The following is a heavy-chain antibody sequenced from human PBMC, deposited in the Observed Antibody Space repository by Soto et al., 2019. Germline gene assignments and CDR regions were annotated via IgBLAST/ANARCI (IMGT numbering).Heavy chain of an antibody. CDR3: ARAWTATAGWANWFAL. Sequence: QVQLQESGPGLVEPSQTLSLTCTVSGDSISGEGWYWSWIRQYSGRGLEWIGYIHHSGSTYSNPSLKRRVSSSVDPSKTQFFLKLTSVPAADPAVYYCARAWTATAGWANWFALWGQGTLVTVSS. V-gene: IGHV4-31*03. CDR2: IHHSGST. J-gene: IGHJ5*02. D-gene: IGHD6-13*01. CDR1: GDSISGEGWY.